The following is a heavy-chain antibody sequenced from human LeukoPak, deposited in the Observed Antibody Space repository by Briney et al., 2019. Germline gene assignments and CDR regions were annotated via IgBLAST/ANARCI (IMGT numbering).Heavy chain of an antibody. Sequence: GGSLRPSCTTSGFTFSNCAMRWVRQAPGKGLEWVSAISGGGGSTYSAASVKGRFTISRDNSKNTLYLQMNSLGAEDTAVYYCAKATTSGWYLYDYWGQGTLVTVSS. CDR3: AKATTSGWYLYDY. D-gene: IGHD6-19*01. CDR2: ISGGGGST. CDR1: GFTFSNCA. V-gene: IGHV3-23*01. J-gene: IGHJ4*02.